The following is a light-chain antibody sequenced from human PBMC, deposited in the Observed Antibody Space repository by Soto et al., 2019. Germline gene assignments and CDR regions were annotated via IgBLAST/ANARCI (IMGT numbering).Light chain of an antibody. CDR3: SSFTSSNTYD. J-gene: IGLJ1*01. V-gene: IGLV2-18*02. CDR2: DVT. Sequence: QSVLTQPPSVSGSPGQSVAISCTGTSSDVGTYNRVSWYQQPPGTAPKLMIYDVTNRPSGVPDRFSGSKSGNTASLTISGLQAEDEADYYCSSFTSSNTYDFGTGTKLTVL. CDR1: SSDVGTYNR.